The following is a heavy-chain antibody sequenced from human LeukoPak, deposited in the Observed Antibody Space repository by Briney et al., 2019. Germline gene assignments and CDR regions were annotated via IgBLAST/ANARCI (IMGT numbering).Heavy chain of an antibody. J-gene: IGHJ4*02. CDR2: IIPILGIA. CDR3: ARVDTAMVIDY. Sequence: ASLKVSCKASVGTFISYAISWVRQAPGQGLECMGRIIPILGIANYAQKFQGRVTITADKSTSTAYMELSSLGSEDTAVYYCARVDTAMVIDYWGQGTLVTVSS. D-gene: IGHD5-18*01. CDR1: VGTFISYA. V-gene: IGHV1-69*04.